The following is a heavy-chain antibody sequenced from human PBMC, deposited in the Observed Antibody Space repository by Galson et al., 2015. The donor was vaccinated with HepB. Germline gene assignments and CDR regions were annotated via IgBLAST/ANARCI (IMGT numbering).Heavy chain of an antibody. CDR1: GFTFSSYG. CDR2: ISYDGSNK. V-gene: IGHV3-30*18. Sequence: SLRLSCAASGFTFSSYGMHWVRQAPGKGLEWVAVISYDGSNKYYADSVKGRFTISRDNSKNTLYLQMNSLRAEDTAVYYCAKDPTRLYCSSTSCPSEYWGQGTLVTVSS. J-gene: IGHJ4*02. CDR3: AKDPTRLYCSSTSCPSEY. D-gene: IGHD2-2*01.